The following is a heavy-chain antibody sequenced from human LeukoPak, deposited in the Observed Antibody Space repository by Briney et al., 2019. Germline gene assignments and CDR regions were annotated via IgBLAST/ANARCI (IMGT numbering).Heavy chain of an antibody. CDR3: AREDYDIFPY. CDR2: IYYSGST. CDR1: GGSISSSSYY. J-gene: IGHJ4*02. D-gene: IGHD3-9*01. V-gene: IGHV4-39*01. Sequence: SETLSLTCTVSGGSISSSSYYWGWIRQPPGKGLDWIGSIYYSGSTYYNPSLKSRVTISVDASKNQFSLKLSSVTAADTAVYYCAREDYDIFPYWGQGTLVTVSS.